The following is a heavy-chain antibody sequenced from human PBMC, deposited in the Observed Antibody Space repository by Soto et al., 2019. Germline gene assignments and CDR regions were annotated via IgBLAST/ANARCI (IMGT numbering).Heavy chain of an antibody. D-gene: IGHD3-3*01. V-gene: IGHV3-30*18. Sequence: GGSLRLSCAASGFTFSSYVMHWVRQSPGKGLEWVAVISYDGSNKYYADSVKGRFTISRDNSKNTLYLQMNSLRAEDTAVYYCAKDSGRFLEWLRGMDVWGQGTTVTVSS. J-gene: IGHJ6*02. CDR1: GFTFSSYV. CDR2: ISYDGSNK. CDR3: AKDSGRFLEWLRGMDV.